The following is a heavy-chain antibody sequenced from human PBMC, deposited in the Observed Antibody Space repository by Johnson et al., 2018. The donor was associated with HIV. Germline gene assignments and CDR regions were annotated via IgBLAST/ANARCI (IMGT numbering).Heavy chain of an antibody. CDR1: GLTFSGSW. V-gene: IGHV3-15*01. CDR3: TSVSSGWYGGAFDI. J-gene: IGHJ3*02. Sequence: EVQLVESGGGLVQPGGSLRLSCAASGLTFSGSWVHWVRQAPGKGLEWVGRIKTKTDGGTTDYPAPVKGRFTISRDDSKNTLYLQMNSLKIEDTAVYYCTSVSSGWYGGAFDIWGQGTMVTVSS. CDR2: IKTKTDGGTT. D-gene: IGHD6-19*01.